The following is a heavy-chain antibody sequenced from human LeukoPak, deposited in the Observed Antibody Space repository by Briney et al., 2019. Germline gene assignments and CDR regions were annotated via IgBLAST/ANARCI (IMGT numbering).Heavy chain of an antibody. Sequence: SETLSLTCTVSGGSISSSSYYWGWVRQPPGKGLEWIGSIYYSGSAYYNPSLKSRVSISVDTSKNQFSLKLRSVTAADTAVYYCASPMAWAHNRRDSDYWGLGTLVTVSS. CDR2: IYYSGSA. CDR1: GGSISSSSYY. J-gene: IGHJ4*02. V-gene: IGHV4-39*07. CDR3: ASPMAWAHNRRDSDY. D-gene: IGHD5-24*01.